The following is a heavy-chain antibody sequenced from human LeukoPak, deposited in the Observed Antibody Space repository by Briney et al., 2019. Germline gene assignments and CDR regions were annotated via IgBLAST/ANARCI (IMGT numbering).Heavy chain of an antibody. Sequence: GASVKVSCKVSGYTLTELSMHWVRQAPGKGLEWMGGFDPEDGETIYAQKFQGRVTITVDDSTNIAYLDLSSLRSDDTALYYCARRAEWFSWTRLDAFDIWGQGTMVTVSS. CDR3: ARRAEWFSWTRLDAFDI. D-gene: IGHD3-3*01. CDR1: GYTLTELS. V-gene: IGHV1-24*01. J-gene: IGHJ3*02. CDR2: FDPEDGET.